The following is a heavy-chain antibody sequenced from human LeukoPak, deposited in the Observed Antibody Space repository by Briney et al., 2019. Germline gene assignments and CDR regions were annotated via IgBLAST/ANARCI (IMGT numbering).Heavy chain of an antibody. CDR2: IKSKTDGGTT. CDR3: TTYGSGSYYTSRFDY. CDR1: GFTFSNAW. D-gene: IGHD3-10*01. J-gene: IGHJ4*02. V-gene: IGHV3-15*01. Sequence: GGSLRLSCAASGFTFSNAWMSWVRQAPGKGLEWVGRIKSKTDGGTTDYAAPVKGRFTISRDDSKNTLYLQMNSLKTEDTAVYYCTTYGSGSYYTSRFDYRGQGTLVTVSS.